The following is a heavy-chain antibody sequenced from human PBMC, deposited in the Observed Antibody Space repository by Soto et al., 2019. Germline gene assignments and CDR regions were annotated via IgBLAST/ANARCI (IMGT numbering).Heavy chain of an antibody. CDR2: VYHTGRT. CDR3: ARGMGRYFDL. V-gene: IGHV4-61*01. J-gene: IGHJ2*01. D-gene: IGHD2-8*01. Sequence: SETLSLTCTVSGGSFKSGSYSWSWIRQPPGKGLEWIGYVYHTGRTSYNPSLKSRVSISMDTSKNQFSLNLDSVTAADTAVYFCARGMGRYFDLWGRGTLVTVSS. CDR1: GGSFKSGSYS.